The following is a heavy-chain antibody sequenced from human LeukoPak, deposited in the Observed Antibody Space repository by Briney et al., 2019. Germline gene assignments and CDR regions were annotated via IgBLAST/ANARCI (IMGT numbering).Heavy chain of an antibody. Sequence: ASVKVSCKASGYTFTGYYMHWVRQAPGQGLEWMGWISAYNGNTNYAQKLQGRVTMTTDTSTSTAYMELRSLRSDDTAAYYCARDQGSLRSGPYFDYWGQGTLVTVSS. J-gene: IGHJ4*02. V-gene: IGHV1-18*04. CDR1: GYTFTGYY. D-gene: IGHD4-17*01. CDR2: ISAYNGNT. CDR3: ARDQGSLRSGPYFDY.